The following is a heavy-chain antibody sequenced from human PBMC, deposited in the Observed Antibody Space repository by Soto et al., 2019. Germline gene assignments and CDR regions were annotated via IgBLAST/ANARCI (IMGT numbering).Heavy chain of an antibody. D-gene: IGHD3-16*01. J-gene: IGHJ4*02. Sequence: PGGPLRLSCAASGLIFSKAWISWVRQAPGKGLEWVSLVSATAGTTYYTDSVKGRFTISRDNSRNTVYLQMNSLRADDTAVYYCAKDRLAGGFDYWGQGTLVTVSS. CDR1: GLIFSKAW. CDR2: VSATAGTT. CDR3: AKDRLAGGFDY. V-gene: IGHV3-23*01.